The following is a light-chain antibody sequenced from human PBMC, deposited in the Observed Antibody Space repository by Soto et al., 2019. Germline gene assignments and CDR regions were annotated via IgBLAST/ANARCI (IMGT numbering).Light chain of an antibody. J-gene: IGKJ1*01. V-gene: IGKV3-15*01. CDR2: GAS. CDR1: QSVSSN. CDR3: QHYSNWPPWT. Sequence: EIVMTQSPATLSVSPGERATLSCRASQSVSSNLAWYQQKPGQAPRLLIYGASTRATGIPARFSGSGSGTEFTLTISGLQSEDFAVYYCQHYSNWPPWTFGRGTKVEIK.